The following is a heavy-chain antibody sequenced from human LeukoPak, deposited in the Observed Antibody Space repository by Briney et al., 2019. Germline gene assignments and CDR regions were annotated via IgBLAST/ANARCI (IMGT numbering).Heavy chain of an antibody. CDR3: ARGLRPADY. Sequence: GGSLRLSCAASGFTFSSYWMHWVRQAPGKGLVWVSRIFSDGGGTSYADPVKGQFTISRDNAKNTVYLQMDSLRAEDAAVYYCARGLRPADYWGQGTLVTVSS. J-gene: IGHJ4*02. D-gene: IGHD6-25*01. CDR1: GFTFSSYW. V-gene: IGHV3-74*01. CDR2: IFSDGGGT.